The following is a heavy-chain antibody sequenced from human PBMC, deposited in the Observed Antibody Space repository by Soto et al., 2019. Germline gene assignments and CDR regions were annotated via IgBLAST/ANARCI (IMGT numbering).Heavy chain of an antibody. V-gene: IGHV3-66*01. J-gene: IGHJ6*03. D-gene: IGHD4-17*01. CDR2: FYSGGST. Sequence: EVQRVESGGGVVQPGGSLRLSCAASGFTVRSNYMSWVRQAPGKGLEWGSVFYSGGSTYYADSVKGRFTISRDNSKNTLHLHMSSLRAEDTAVYYCARDHRNAVTTMHVGYYNNMDVWGTGTTVTVSS. CDR1: GFTVRSNY. CDR3: ARDHRNAVTTMHVGYYNNMDV.